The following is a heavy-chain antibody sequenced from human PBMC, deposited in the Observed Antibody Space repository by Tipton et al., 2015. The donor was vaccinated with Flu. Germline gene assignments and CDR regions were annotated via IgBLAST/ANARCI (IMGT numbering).Heavy chain of an antibody. CDR3: APSTRYCTGGHFFGW. J-gene: IGHJ4*02. V-gene: IGHV4-39*07. CDR2: IYKTGIT. CDR1: GASISSTTYY. Sequence: TLSLICDVSGASISSTTYYWGWIRQPPGKGLEWIGSIYKTGITDYNPSLKSRVTLSLDTSKNQFSLKVRSVNAADTAVYYCAPSTRYCTGGHFFGWWGRGTQVTVSS. D-gene: IGHD2-2*01.